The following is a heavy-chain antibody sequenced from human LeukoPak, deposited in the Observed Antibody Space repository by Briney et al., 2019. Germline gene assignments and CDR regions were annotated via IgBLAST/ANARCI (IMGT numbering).Heavy chain of an antibody. CDR1: GFTSSSYW. CDR3: AKDRSIGTYYTFDS. Sequence: GGSLRLSCAASGFTSSSYWMSWVRQAPGKGLEWVANIRQDGSQKYYVDSVKGRFTISRDNSKNTLYLQMSSLTARDTAVYYCAKDRSIGTYYTFDSWGQGTLVTVSS. V-gene: IGHV3-7*03. J-gene: IGHJ4*02. D-gene: IGHD1-26*01. CDR2: IRQDGSQK.